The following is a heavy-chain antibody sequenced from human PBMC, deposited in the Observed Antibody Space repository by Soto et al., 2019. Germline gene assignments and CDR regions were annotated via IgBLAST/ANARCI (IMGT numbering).Heavy chain of an antibody. D-gene: IGHD1-26*01. Sequence: QVHLVQSGAEVKSPGASVKVSCKASRYIFSAYYLHWVRHDPGQGLEWMRWLAPNTGRTNYAPKGKGRSTMTTATSISTASMELSMLTSIDWAVYYCGRDGVQIVSPDLGDWRDPWGQGTLVTVSS. CDR3: GRDGVQIVSPDLGDWRDP. CDR2: LAPNTGRT. J-gene: IGHJ5*02. CDR1: RYIFSAYY. V-gene: IGHV1-2*02.